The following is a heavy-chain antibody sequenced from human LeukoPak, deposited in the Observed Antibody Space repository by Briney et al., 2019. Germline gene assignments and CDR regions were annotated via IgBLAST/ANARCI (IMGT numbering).Heavy chain of an antibody. D-gene: IGHD2-21*02. Sequence: PSETLSLTCTVSGGSISSYYWSWIRQPPGKGLEWIGEINHSGSTNYNPSLKSRVTISVDTSKNQFSLKLSSVTAADTAVYYCARLCGGACYWTGYYYYYMDVWGKGTTVTISS. J-gene: IGHJ6*03. CDR1: GGSISSYY. CDR3: ARLCGGACYWTGYYYYYMDV. V-gene: IGHV4-34*01. CDR2: INHSGST.